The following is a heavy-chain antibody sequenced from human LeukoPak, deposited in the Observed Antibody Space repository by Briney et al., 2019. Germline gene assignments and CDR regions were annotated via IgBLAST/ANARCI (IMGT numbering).Heavy chain of an antibody. V-gene: IGHV3-23*01. CDR1: GFTFGGSA. D-gene: IGHD4-17*01. CDR3: AREDYGDAFDI. J-gene: IGHJ3*02. CDR2: ISGAGRET. Sequence: PGGSLRLSCEASGFTFGGSAMSWVRQAPGKGLEWISDISGAGRETYYADSVKGRFTISRDNSKNTLYLQMNSLRAEDTAVYYCAREDYGDAFDIWGQGTMVTVSS.